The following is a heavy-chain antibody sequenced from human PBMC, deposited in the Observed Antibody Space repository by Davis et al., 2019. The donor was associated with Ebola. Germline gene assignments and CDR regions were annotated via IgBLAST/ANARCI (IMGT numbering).Heavy chain of an antibody. CDR2: IDTDGSTT. J-gene: IGHJ4*02. CDR3: ARDVGGRAGY. CDR1: GFTFSSYD. V-gene: IGHV3-74*01. Sequence: PGGSLRLSCSASGFTFSSYDMHWVRQAPGKGLEWVSRIDTDGSTTNYADSVRGRFTISRDNAKNTLSLQMNSLRADDTAVYYCARDVGGRAGYWGQGTLVTVSS.